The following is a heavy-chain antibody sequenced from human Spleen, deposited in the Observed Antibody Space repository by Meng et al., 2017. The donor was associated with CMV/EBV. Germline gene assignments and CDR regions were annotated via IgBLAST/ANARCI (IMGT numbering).Heavy chain of an antibody. CDR3: TGSIAARQDY. D-gene: IGHD6-6*01. CDR2: IRSKANSYAT. J-gene: IGHJ4*02. CDR1: GFTFSSYA. V-gene: IGHV3-73*01. Sequence: SCAASGFTFSSYAMHWVRQASGKGLEWVGRIRSKANSYATGYAASVKGRFTISRDDSKNTAYLQMNSLKTEDTAVYYCTGSIAARQDYWGQGTLVTVSS.